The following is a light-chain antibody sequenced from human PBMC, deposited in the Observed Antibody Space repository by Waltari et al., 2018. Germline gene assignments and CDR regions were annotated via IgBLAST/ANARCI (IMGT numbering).Light chain of an antibody. J-gene: IGKJ4*01. Sequence: DIVMTQTPLSLSVTPGQPVSISCKSSQSLVHNNGRTYLNWYLQRPGQPPQLLIYEVSNRFSGVPDRFSGSGSGADFTLRISRVEAEDVGVYYCLQSLQFLTFGGGTKVETK. CDR1: QSLVHNNGRTY. CDR3: LQSLQFLT. V-gene: IGKV2D-29*01. CDR2: EVS.